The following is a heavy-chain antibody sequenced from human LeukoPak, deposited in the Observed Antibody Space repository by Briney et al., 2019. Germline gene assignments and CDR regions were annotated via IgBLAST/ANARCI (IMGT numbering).Heavy chain of an antibody. Sequence: KRGEPLNTSCKGSGYSSTSYRITGVRQIPGKGLEGMGMIDPSDSNTTYSTSFQGQVTISADKSISTAYLQWSSLNASDSARYCCARLGIYNSSGYYYDYWGQGTLVTVSS. D-gene: IGHD3-22*01. CDR3: ARLGIYNSSGYYYDY. CDR2: IDPSDSNT. CDR1: GYSSTSYR. V-gene: IGHV5-10-1*04. J-gene: IGHJ4*02.